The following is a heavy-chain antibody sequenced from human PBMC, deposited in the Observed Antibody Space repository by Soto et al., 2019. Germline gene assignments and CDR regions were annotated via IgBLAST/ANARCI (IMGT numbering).Heavy chain of an antibody. Sequence: NPSETLSLTCTLSGGSVRAPDWWNWVRQSPDKGLEWIAEVHISGHSNYNPSLRSRVSVSIDSSKNQFYLNLNSVTAADTAIYYCAGVRQGCSANNCYFDPWGQGTQVTVSS. V-gene: IGHV4-4*02. CDR2: VHISGHS. D-gene: IGHD1-1*01. J-gene: IGHJ5*01. CDR3: AGVRQGCSANNCYFDP. CDR1: GGSVRAPDW.